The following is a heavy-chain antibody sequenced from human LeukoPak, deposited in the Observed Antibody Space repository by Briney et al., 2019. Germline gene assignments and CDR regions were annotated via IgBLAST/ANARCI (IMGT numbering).Heavy chain of an antibody. CDR1: GYTFTGYY. V-gene: IGHV1-2*02. CDR2: INPNSGGT. D-gene: IGHD6-19*01. J-gene: IGHJ4*02. Sequence: ASVKVSCKASGYTFTGYYMHWVRQAPGQGLEWMGWINPNSGGTNYAQKFQGRVTMTRDTSISTAYMELSRLRSDDTAVYYCARLNIAVAGTRDYWGQGTLVTVSS. CDR3: ARLNIAVAGTRDY.